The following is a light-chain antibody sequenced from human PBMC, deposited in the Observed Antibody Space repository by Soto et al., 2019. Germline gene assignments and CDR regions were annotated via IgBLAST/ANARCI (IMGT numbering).Light chain of an antibody. Sequence: DIQMTQSPSSLSASVGDRVTITCRASQSISSYLNWYQQKPGKAPKLLIYAAFSLQSGVPSRFSGSRSGPDFTLTISSLQPEDFATYYCQQSYSTPRTFGPGTKVEIK. V-gene: IGKV1-39*01. CDR1: QSISSY. J-gene: IGKJ1*01. CDR3: QQSYSTPRT. CDR2: AAF.